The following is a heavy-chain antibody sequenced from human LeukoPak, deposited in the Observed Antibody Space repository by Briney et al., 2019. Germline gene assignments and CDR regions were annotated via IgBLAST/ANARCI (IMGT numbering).Heavy chain of an antibody. CDR3: ARLVGPTQPSNWLDP. Sequence: ASVKVSCKASGYTFLSYGITWVRQAPGQGPEWMGRVSTYNGHTNYAQDLQGRVTMTTDMSTTTAYMELRNLTSDDTAVYYCARLVGPTQPSNWLDPWGQGTLVTVSS. CDR2: VSTYNGHT. CDR1: GYTFLSYG. V-gene: IGHV1-18*01. D-gene: IGHD1-26*01. J-gene: IGHJ5*02.